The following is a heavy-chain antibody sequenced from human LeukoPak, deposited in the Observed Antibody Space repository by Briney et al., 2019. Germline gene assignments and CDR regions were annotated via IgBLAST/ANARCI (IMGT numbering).Heavy chain of an antibody. CDR2: IILIFGTA. V-gene: IGHV1-69*13. D-gene: IGHD2-2*01. J-gene: IGHJ6*02. CDR3: ARACRSTSCYERPGWMGYVGTYYYYGMDV. CDR1: GWTFSRYA. Sequence: GASVKVSCKASGWTFSRYASSWVGQAPAQGREWMGGIILIFGTANYAQKFQGRFPITADESTRTAYMELSSLRSEDTAVYYCARACRSTSCYERPGWMGYVGTYYYYGMDVWGQGTTVTVSS.